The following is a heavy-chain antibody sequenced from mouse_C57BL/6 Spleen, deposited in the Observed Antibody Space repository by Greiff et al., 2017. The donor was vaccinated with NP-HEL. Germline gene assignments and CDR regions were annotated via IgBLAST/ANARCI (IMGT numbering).Heavy chain of an antibody. CDR2: ISSGGDYI. V-gene: IGHV5-9-1*02. CDR1: GFTFSSYA. J-gene: IGHJ1*03. CDR3: TREDYYGSSYGYFDV. Sequence: EVQRVESGEGLVKPGGSLKLSCAASGFTFSSYAMSWVRQTPEKRLEWVAYISSGGDYIYYADTVKGRFTIARDNARNTLYLQMSSLKSEDTAMYYCTREDYYGSSYGYFDVWGTGTTVTVSS. D-gene: IGHD1-1*01.